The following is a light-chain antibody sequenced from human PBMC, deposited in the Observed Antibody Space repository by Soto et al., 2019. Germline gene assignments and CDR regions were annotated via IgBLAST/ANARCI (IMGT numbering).Light chain of an antibody. CDR3: QHYDKTHPSVT. CDR1: QSVSSDF. Sequence: EIVLTQSPDILSLSPGDRATLSCRASQSVSSDFLGWYQQKPGQATRLLIYGASIRASGITDMFSGSGSGRDFIHTISRLEPEDFEVYSCQHYDKTHPSVTFGPGTKVDIK. CDR2: GAS. V-gene: IGKV3-20*01. J-gene: IGKJ3*01.